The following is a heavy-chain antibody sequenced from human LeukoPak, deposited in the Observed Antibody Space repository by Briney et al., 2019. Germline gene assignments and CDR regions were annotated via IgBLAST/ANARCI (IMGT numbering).Heavy chain of an antibody. CDR2: LYTSGSI. CDR1: GASISRYY. CDR3: ARDLGDGYNRDWFDH. V-gene: IGHV4-4*07. Sequence: SETLSLTCSVSGASISRYYWNWIRQPAGKRLEWLGRLYTSGSIYYNPSLRSRVTISLDKSKNQFYLRLSSVTAADTAVYYCARDLGDGYNRDWFDHWGQGTLVTVSS. J-gene: IGHJ5*02. D-gene: IGHD5-24*01.